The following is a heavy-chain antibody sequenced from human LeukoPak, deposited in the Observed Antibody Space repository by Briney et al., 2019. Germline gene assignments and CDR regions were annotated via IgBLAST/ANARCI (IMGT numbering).Heavy chain of an antibody. CDR1: GFTFSSYS. V-gene: IGHV3-21*01. D-gene: IGHD6-13*01. CDR2: ISSSSSYI. Sequence: GGSLRLSCAASGFTFSSYSMNWVRQAPGKGLEWVSSISSSSSYIYYADSVKGRFTISRDNAKNSLYLQMNSLRAEDTAVYYCARKERAYSSSSLLAWGQGTLVTVSP. CDR3: ARKERAYSSSSLLA. J-gene: IGHJ5*02.